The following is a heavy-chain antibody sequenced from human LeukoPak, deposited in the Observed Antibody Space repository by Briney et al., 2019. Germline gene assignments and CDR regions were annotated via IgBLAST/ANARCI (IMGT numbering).Heavy chain of an antibody. V-gene: IGHV3-23*01. J-gene: IGHJ4*02. CDR2: ISGSGGST. CDR3: AITVTGGIDY. D-gene: IGHD4-17*01. Sequence: GGSLRLSCAASGFTFSSYAMSWVRQAPGKGLEWVSAISGSGGSTYYADSVKGRFTISRGNAKNTLYLQMNSLRAEDTAVYYCAITVTGGIDYWGQGTLVTVSS. CDR1: GFTFSSYA.